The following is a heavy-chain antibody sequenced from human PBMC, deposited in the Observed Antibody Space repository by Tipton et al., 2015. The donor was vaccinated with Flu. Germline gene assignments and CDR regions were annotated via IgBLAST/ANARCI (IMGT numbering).Heavy chain of an antibody. Sequence: TLSLTCTVSGGSMNYYFWNWIRQSPGKGLEWIGYIYFTGTTDYNPSLKSRVFISVDTSKSQISLRLSSVTAADTAVYYCARHDMEVVTITPRRYFDYWGQGILVTVSS. CDR1: GGSMNYYF. D-gene: IGHD5-24*01. CDR3: ARHDMEVVTITPRRYFDY. V-gene: IGHV4-59*01. J-gene: IGHJ4*02. CDR2: IYFTGTT.